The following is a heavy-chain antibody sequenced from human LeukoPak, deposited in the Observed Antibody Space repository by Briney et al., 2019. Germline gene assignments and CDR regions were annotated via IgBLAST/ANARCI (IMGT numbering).Heavy chain of an antibody. D-gene: IGHD4-23*01. J-gene: IGHJ4*02. CDR2: IQAGGDEK. Sequence: GGSLRLSCAASGFTFSTYGVHWVRQAPGKGLEWMTFIQAGGDEKYYAESVKGRFTVSRDNSKNTLYLQMNSLRAEDTAVYYCARDTPGYGGDDFDYWGQGALVTVSS. CDR3: ARDTPGYGGDDFDY. V-gene: IGHV3-30*02. CDR1: GFTFSTYG.